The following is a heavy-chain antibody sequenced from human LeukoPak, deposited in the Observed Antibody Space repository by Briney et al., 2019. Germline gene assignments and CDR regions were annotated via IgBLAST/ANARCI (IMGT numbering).Heavy chain of an antibody. Sequence: GASVKVSCKTFGYTFTRYDINWVRQATGQGLEWMGWVNPNSGNTGYAQKFQGRVTISRDTSISTAYMELSSLRSEDTAVYYCARVDGSADYWGRGTLVTVSS. CDR3: ARVDGSADY. CDR1: GYTFTRYD. J-gene: IGHJ4*02. V-gene: IGHV1-8*03. CDR2: VNPNSGNT. D-gene: IGHD1-26*01.